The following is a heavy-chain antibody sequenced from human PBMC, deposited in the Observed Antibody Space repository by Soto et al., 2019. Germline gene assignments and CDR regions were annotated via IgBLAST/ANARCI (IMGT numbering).Heavy chain of an antibody. Sequence: QVQLQQWGAGLLKPSETLSLTCAVYGGSFSGYYWSWIRQPPGKGLEWIGEINHSGSTNYNPSLKRLVTISVDTSKNQFSLKLSSVTAADTAVYYCARGRIGYCSGGSCYYYDYWGQGTLVTVSS. CDR3: ARGRIGYCSGGSCYYYDY. D-gene: IGHD2-15*01. V-gene: IGHV4-34*01. CDR2: INHSGST. CDR1: GGSFSGYY. J-gene: IGHJ4*02.